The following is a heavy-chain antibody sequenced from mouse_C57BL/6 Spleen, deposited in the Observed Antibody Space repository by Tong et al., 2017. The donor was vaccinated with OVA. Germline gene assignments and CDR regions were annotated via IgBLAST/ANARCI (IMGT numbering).Heavy chain of an antibody. Sequence: EVQLQESGAELVKPGASVKLSCTASGFNIKDTYMHWVKQRPEQGLEWIGRIDPANGNTKYDPKFQGKVTITADTSANTAYMQLSSLKSEDTAVYYCARSYGNYWYFDVWGAGTTVTVSS. D-gene: IGHD2-1*01. CDR1: GFNIKDTY. V-gene: IGHV14-3*02. J-gene: IGHJ1*01. CDR3: ARSYGNYWYFDV. CDR2: IDPANGNT.